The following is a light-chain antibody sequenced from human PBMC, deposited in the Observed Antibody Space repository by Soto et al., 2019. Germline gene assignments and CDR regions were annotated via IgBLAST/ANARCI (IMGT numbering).Light chain of an antibody. V-gene: IGLV2-14*03. Sequence: QSVLTQPASVSGSPGQSITISCTGTSSDVGGYNYVSWYQQHPGKAPKLMIYDVTKRPSGVSNRFSGSKSGNTASLTISGLQAEDEADYYCSSYTSSSTPLFGGGTKLTVL. CDR2: DVT. J-gene: IGLJ2*01. CDR1: SSDVGGYNY. CDR3: SSYTSSSTPL.